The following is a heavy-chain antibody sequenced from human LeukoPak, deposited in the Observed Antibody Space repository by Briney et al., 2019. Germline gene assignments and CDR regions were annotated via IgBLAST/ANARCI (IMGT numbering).Heavy chain of an antibody. CDR3: AKASLVVVPAAPLNF. J-gene: IGHJ4*02. CDR2: INWDSSRI. V-gene: IGHV3-9*01. D-gene: IGHD2-2*01. Sequence: GGSLRLSCAASGFKFDDYAMHWVRHGPGKGLEGVSGINWDSSRIGYADSVKGRFTISRDNAKTSLYLQMNTLKADDTALYYCAKASLVVVPAAPLNFWGQGSLVTVSA. CDR1: GFKFDDYA.